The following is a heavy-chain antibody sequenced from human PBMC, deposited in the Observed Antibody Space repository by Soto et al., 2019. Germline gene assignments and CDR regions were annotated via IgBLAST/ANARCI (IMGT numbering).Heavy chain of an antibody. Sequence: QVQLVESGGGVVQPGRSLRLSCAASGFTCSSSGMHWVRQAPGKGLEWVAGISSDGSHKYFAGSVKGRFTISRDNSKNTLYVQMNSLRAEDTAVYYCAKVMHYYDSSGYSFEYWGQGTLVTVSS. V-gene: IGHV3-30*18. CDR2: ISSDGSHK. J-gene: IGHJ4*02. CDR1: GFTCSSSG. CDR3: AKVMHYYDSSGYSFEY. D-gene: IGHD3-22*01.